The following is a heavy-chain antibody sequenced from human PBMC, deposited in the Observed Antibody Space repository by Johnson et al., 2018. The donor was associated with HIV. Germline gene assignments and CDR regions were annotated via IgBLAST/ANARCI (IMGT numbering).Heavy chain of an antibody. CDR2: ISYDGSNK. CDR3: ARDRYPRRYFDWLFDAFDI. V-gene: IGHV3-30*04. CDR1: GFTFGSYA. D-gene: IGHD3-9*01. Sequence: QVQLVESGGGLVQPGRSLRLSCAASGFTFGSYAMHWVRQAPGKGLEWVAVISYDGSNKYYADSVKGRFTIARDNSKNTLYLQMNSLRAEDTAVYYCARDRYPRRYFDWLFDAFDIWGQGTMVTVS. J-gene: IGHJ3*02.